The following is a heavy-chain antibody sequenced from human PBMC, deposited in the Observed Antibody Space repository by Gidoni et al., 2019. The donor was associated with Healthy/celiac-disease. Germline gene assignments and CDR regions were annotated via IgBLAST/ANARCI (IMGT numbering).Heavy chain of an antibody. CDR3: AKDLGNYYGSGSYSEVYYFDY. CDR1: GFTFSSYA. V-gene: IGHV3-23*04. D-gene: IGHD3-10*01. CDR2: IRGSGGST. J-gene: IGHJ4*02. Sequence: EVQLVESGGGLVQPGGSLRLSCAASGFTFSSYAMSWVRQAPGKGLEWVSAIRGSGGSTYYADSVKGRFTISRDNSKNTLYLQMNSLRAEDTAVYYCAKDLGNYYGSGSYSEVYYFDYWGQGTLVTVSS.